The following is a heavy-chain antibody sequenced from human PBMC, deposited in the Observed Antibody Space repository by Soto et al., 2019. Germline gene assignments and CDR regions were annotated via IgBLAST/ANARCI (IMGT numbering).Heavy chain of an antibody. CDR2: ISYDGSNK. CDR3: AKGLAAADAQVSRGHDI. CDR1: GFTFSSYG. D-gene: IGHD6-13*01. V-gene: IGHV3-30*18. J-gene: IGHJ3*02. Sequence: PGGTLRLSCAASGFTFSSYGMHWVRQAPGKGLEWVAVISYDGSNKYYADSVKGRFTISRDNSKNTLYLQMNSLRAEDTAVYYCAKGLAAADAQVSRGHDIWGQGTMVTVSS.